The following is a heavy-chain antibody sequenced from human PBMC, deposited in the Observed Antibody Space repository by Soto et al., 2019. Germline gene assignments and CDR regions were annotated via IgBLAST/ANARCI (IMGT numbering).Heavy chain of an antibody. CDR1: GFSLSTSGVG. J-gene: IGHJ4*02. Sequence: SGPTLVNPTQTLTLTCTFSGFSLSTSGVGVGWIRQPPGKALEWLALIYWDDDKRYSPSLRSRLTINKDTSKNQVVLTMTNMDPVDTATYYCAHKAKRGYSGYDYLDYWGQGALVTVSS. CDR2: IYWDDDK. CDR3: AHKAKRGYSGYDYLDY. V-gene: IGHV2-5*02. D-gene: IGHD5-12*01.